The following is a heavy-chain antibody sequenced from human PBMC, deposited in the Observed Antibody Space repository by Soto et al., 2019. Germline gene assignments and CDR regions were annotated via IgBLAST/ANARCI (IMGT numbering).Heavy chain of an antibody. D-gene: IGHD3-22*01. CDR2: IIPIFGTA. CDR3: AKRGNFYESIVYASLDI. CDR1: GGTFSSYD. Sequence: QVQLVQSGAEVKKPGASVTVSCKASGGTFSSYDISWVRQAPGQGLEWMGGIIPIFGTANYAQKFQGRVTITADECTSTDYRELSSRKAEDTAANYRAKRGNFYESIVYASLDIWGKLSMVTVS. J-gene: IGHJ3*02. V-gene: IGHV1-69*01.